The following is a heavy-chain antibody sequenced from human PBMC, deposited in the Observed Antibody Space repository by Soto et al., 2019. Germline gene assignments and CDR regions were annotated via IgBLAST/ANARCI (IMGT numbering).Heavy chain of an antibody. CDR3: ARGARDYYDSSGYYHYYYYYYGMDV. D-gene: IGHD3-22*01. CDR1: GGTFSSYA. J-gene: IGHJ6*02. V-gene: IGHV1-69*13. Sequence: SVKVSCKASGGTFSSYAISWVRQAPGQGLEWMGGIIPIFGTANYAQKFQGRVTITADESTSTAYMELSSLRSEDTAVYYCARGARDYYDSSGYYHYYYYYYGMDVWGQGTTVTVSS. CDR2: IIPIFGTA.